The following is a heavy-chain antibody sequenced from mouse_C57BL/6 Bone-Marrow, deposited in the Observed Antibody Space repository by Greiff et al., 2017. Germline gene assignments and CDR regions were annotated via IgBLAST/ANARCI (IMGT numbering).Heavy chain of an antibody. Sequence: QVQLQQSGTELVQPGASVKLSCKASGYTFTSYWMHWVKQRPGQGLEWIGNINPSNGGTNYNEKFKSKATLTGDKSSSTAYMQLSSLTSEDSAVYYCARELLLRYYIDYWGQGTTLTVSS. CDR3: ARELLLRYYIDY. D-gene: IGHD1-1*01. CDR1: GYTFTSYW. V-gene: IGHV1-53*01. J-gene: IGHJ2*01. CDR2: INPSNGGT.